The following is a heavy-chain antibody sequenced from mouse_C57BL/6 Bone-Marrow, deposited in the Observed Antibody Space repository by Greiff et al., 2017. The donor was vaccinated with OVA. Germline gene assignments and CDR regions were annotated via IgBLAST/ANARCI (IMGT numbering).Heavy chain of an antibody. CDR1: GYTFTDYE. CDR2: IDPETGGT. CDR3: TRPGGGTFFDY. D-gene: IGHD3-3*01. J-gene: IGHJ2*01. V-gene: IGHV1-15*01. Sequence: VQLQQSGAELVRPGASVTLSCKASGYTFTDYEMHWVKQTPVHGLEWIGAIDPETGGTAYNQKFKGKAILTADKSSSTAYMELRSLTSEDSAVYYCTRPGGGTFFDYWGQGTTLTVSS.